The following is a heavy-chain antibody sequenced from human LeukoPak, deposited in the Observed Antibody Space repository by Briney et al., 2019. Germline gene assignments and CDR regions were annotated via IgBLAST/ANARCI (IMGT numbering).Heavy chain of an antibody. CDR2: IYYTGST. J-gene: IGHJ4*02. CDR1: GGSISSSHYC. V-gene: IGHV4-39*01. D-gene: IGHD2-21*02. CDR3: ARHGHHGDHDY. Sequence: SETLSLTCTVSGGSISSSHYCWRWIRQPPGKGLEWIRSIYYTGSTYYNPSLKSRVTISVDTSKNQCSLKLTSVTAADTAVYYCARHGHHGDHDYWGQGTLVTVSS.